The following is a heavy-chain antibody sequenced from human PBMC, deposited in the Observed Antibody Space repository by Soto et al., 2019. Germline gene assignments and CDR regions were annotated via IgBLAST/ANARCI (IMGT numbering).Heavy chain of an antibody. Sequence: SQTLSLTCAISGDSVSSNSAAWNWIRQSPSRGLEWLGRTYYRSKWYNDYAVSVKSRITINPDTSKNQFSLQLNSVTPEYTAVYYCVMLRSNCSSTSCYQHYYYMDVWGKGTTVTVSS. CDR2: TYYRSKWYN. D-gene: IGHD2-2*01. CDR1: GDSVSSNSAA. J-gene: IGHJ6*03. CDR3: VMLRSNCSSTSCYQHYYYMDV. V-gene: IGHV6-1*01.